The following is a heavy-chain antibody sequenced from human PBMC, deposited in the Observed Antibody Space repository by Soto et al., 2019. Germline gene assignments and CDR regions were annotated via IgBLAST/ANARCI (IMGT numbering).Heavy chain of an antibody. D-gene: IGHD3-9*01. Sequence: SETLSLTCDVSGDTICTGGYTWAWIRQPPGKALEWIGHTYHSGNPYYNPSLKSRVIISVDRSKNHFSLRLTSVTAADTALYYCVRHRVSDMLTGAFDPWGQGILVTISS. V-gene: IGHV4-30-2*01. CDR3: VRHRVSDMLTGAFDP. CDR2: TYHSGNP. J-gene: IGHJ5*02. CDR1: GDTICTGGYT.